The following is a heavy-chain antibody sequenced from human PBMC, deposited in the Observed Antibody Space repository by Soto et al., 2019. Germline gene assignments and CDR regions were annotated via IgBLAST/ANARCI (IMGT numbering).Heavy chain of an antibody. D-gene: IGHD6-6*01. Sequence: SVKVSCKASGGTFSXYTICWVRHAPGQGLEWMGRIIPILGIANYAQKFQGRVTITADKSTSTAYMELSSLRSEDTAVYYCARLPPSSIDYWGQGTLVTVSS. CDR3: ARLPPSSIDY. CDR2: IIPILGIA. CDR1: GGTFSXYT. J-gene: IGHJ4*02. V-gene: IGHV1-69*02.